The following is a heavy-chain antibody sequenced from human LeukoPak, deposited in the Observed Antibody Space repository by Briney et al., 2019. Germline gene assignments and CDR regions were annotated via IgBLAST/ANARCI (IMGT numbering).Heavy chain of an antibody. Sequence: GGSLRLSCAASGFTFNSFFLNWVRLTPGRELEWVACISQDGSETFYMDSVRGRFTISRDNTKNSLYLQMDSLRAEDTAVYFCVRDLGHSRHYFEYWGQGALVAVSS. CDR1: GFTFNSFF. CDR2: ISQDGSET. V-gene: IGHV3-7*01. J-gene: IGHJ4*02. CDR3: VRDLGHSRHYFEY. D-gene: IGHD7-27*01.